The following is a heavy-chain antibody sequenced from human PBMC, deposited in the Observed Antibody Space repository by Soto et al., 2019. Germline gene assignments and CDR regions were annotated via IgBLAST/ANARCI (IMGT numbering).Heavy chain of an antibody. CDR2: IYPGDSDT. CDR3: ARGGLDIVVVVAATYFDY. J-gene: IGHJ4*02. V-gene: IGHV5-51*01. Sequence: GESLKISCKGSGYSFTSYWIGWVRQMPGKGLEWMGIIYPGDSDTRYSPSFQGQVTISADKSISTAYLQWSSLKASDTAMYYCARGGLDIVVVVAATYFDYWGQGTLVTVSS. CDR1: GYSFTSYW. D-gene: IGHD2-15*01.